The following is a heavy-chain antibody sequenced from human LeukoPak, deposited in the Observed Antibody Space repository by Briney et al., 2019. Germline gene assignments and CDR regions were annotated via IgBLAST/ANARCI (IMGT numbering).Heavy chain of an antibody. V-gene: IGHV6-1*01. CDR2: TYYRSKWYN. Sequence: SQTLSLTCAISGDSVSSNSAAWNWIRQSPSRGLEWLGRTYYRSKWYNDYAVSVKSRITINPDTSKNQFSLQLNSVTPEDTAVYYCARSRSYDGYYYDSSGYRNWFDPWGQGTLVTVSS. J-gene: IGHJ5*02. CDR1: GDSVSSNSAA. CDR3: ARSRSYDGYYYDSSGYRNWFDP. D-gene: IGHD3-22*01.